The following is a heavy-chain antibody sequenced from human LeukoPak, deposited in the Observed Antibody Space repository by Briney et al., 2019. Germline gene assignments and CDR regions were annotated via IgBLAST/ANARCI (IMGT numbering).Heavy chain of an antibody. CDR1: GYTFTSYG. D-gene: IGHD2-2*02. V-gene: IGHV1-18*01. CDR2: ISAYNGIT. Sequence: ASVKVSCKASGYTFTSYGISWVRQAPGQGLEWMGWISAYNGITNYAQKLQGRVTMTTDTSTSTAYMELRSLRSDDTAVYYCARGCSSTSCYTRWFDPWGQGTLVTVSS. CDR3: ARGCSSTSCYTRWFDP. J-gene: IGHJ5*02.